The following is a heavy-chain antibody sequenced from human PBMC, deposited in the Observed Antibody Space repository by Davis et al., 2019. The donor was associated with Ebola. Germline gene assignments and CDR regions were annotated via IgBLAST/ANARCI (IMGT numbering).Heavy chain of an antibody. CDR1: GGTFSSYA. J-gene: IGHJ3*02. CDR3: AKGDYGVGHDAFDI. V-gene: IGHV1-69*13. Sequence: SVKVSCKASGGTFSSYAISWVRQAPGQGLEWMGGIIPIFGTANYAQKFQGRVTITADESTSTAYMELSSLRSEDTAVYYCAKGDYGVGHDAFDIWGQGTMVTVSS. CDR2: IIPIFGTA. D-gene: IGHD4-17*01.